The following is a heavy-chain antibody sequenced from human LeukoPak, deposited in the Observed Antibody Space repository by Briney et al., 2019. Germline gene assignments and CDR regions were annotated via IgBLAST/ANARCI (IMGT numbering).Heavy chain of an antibody. CDR3: ARSRSITNRFFDY. Sequence: KPSETLSLTCTVSGGSISSYYWSWIRQPPGKGLEWIGYIYYSGSTNYNPSLKSRVTISVDTSKNQFSLKLSSVTAADTAVYYCARSRSITNRFFDYWGQGTLVTVSS. CDR1: GGSISSYY. V-gene: IGHV4-59*01. CDR2: IYYSGST. J-gene: IGHJ4*02. D-gene: IGHD3-10*01.